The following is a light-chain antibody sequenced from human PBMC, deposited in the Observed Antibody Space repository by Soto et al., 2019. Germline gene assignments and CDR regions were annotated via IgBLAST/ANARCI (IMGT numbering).Light chain of an antibody. V-gene: IGLV2-14*03. Sequence: SALTQPASVSGSPGQSITISCTGTSSDVGAYNFVSWYQQHPGKAPKLIIYEVNTRASGISHRFSGSKSGNTASLTISGLQAEDDADYYCSSYTTSRTLYVFGTGTKVTVL. CDR3: SSYTTSRTLYV. J-gene: IGLJ1*01. CDR1: SSDVGAYNF. CDR2: EVN.